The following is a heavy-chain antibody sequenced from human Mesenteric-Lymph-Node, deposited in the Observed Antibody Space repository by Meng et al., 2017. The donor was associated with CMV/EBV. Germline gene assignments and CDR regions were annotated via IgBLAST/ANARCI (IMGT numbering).Heavy chain of an antibody. CDR3: ARISVVGATGFNWFDP. V-gene: IGHV4-34*01. CDR1: GGSFSGYY. D-gene: IGHD1-26*01. J-gene: IGHJ5*02. Sequence: SETLSLTCAVYGGSFSGYYWSWIRQPPGKGLEWIGEINHSGSTNYNPSLKSRVTISIDTSKNQFPLRLSSVTAADTAVYYCARISVVGATGFNWFDPWGQGTLVTVSS. CDR2: INHSGST.